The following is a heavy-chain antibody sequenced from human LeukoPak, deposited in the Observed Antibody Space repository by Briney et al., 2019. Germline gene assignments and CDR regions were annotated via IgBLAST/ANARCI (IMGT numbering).Heavy chain of an antibody. J-gene: IGHJ4*02. Sequence: PGASLRLSCAASGFTFSTSAMHWVRQLPGKGLAWVAFLGHEGSNKYYADSVKGRFTISRDNSKNTLYLHMNSLRAEDTAIYYCLKDGHWTFDYWGQGTLVTVSS. D-gene: IGHD1-1*01. CDR2: LGHEGSNK. CDR3: LKDGHWTFDY. CDR1: GFTFSTSA. V-gene: IGHV3-30*02.